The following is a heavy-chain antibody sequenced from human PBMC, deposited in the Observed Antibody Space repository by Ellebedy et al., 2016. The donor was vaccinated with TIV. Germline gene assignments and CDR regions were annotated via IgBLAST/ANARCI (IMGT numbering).Heavy chain of an antibody. CDR3: ARGCALGGVIAFDF. CDR1: GGSISRSDFY. CDR2: VFYSGST. J-gene: IGHJ4*02. D-gene: IGHD3-16*02. Sequence: SETLSLXCTVSGGSISRSDFYWSWVRQHPGKGLEWIGYVFYSGSTYYNPSLKSRLFISVDSSKNHFSLNLSSVTAADTALYYCARGCALGGVIAFDFWGQGTQVTVSS. V-gene: IGHV4-31*03.